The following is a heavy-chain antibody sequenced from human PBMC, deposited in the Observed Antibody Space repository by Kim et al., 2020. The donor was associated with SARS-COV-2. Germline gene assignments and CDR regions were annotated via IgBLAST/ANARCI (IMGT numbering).Heavy chain of an antibody. CDR1: GGSFSGYY. D-gene: IGHD6-13*01. CDR3: ARGAQQLVRVGYYFDY. V-gene: IGHV4-34*01. Sequence: SETLSLTCAVYGGSFSGYYWSWIRQPPGKGLEWIGEINHSGSTNYNPSLKSRVTISVDTSKNQFSLKLSSVTAADTAVYYCARGAQQLVRVGYYFDYWGQGTLVTVSS. CDR2: INHSGST. J-gene: IGHJ4*02.